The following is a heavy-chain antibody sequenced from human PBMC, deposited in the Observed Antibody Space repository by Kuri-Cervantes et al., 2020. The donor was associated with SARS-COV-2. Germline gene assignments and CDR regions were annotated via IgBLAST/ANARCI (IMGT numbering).Heavy chain of an antibody. CDR2: ISGSGGDT. D-gene: IGHD1-26*01. V-gene: IGHV3-64*05. CDR1: GFAFSNFG. CDR3: VKDQIQATTHIPFDN. J-gene: IGHJ4*02. Sequence: GGSLRLSCSASGFAFSNFGVHWVRQAPGKGLEYVSGISGSGGDTYYADSVKGRFTIYRDNSKYTMYVQMSSLRPEDTAVYYCVKDQIQATTHIPFDNWGQGTLVTVSS.